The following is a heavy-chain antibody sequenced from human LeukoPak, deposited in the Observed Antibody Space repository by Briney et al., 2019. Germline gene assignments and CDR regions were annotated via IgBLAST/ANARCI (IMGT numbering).Heavy chain of an antibody. D-gene: IGHD6-19*01. CDR1: GFTVSSNY. CDR3: ARIIAVADY. V-gene: IGHV3-66*01. CDR2: IYSGGST. J-gene: IGHJ4*02. Sequence: GGSLRLSCAASGFTVSSNYMSWVRQAPGKGLEWVSVIYSGGSTYYADSVKGRFTISRDNAKNSLYLQMNSLRAEDTAVYSCARIIAVADYWGQGTLVTVSS.